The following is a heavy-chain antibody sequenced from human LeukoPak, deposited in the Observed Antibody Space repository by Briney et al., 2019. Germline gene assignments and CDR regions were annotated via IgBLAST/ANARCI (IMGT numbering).Heavy chain of an antibody. D-gene: IGHD6-13*01. V-gene: IGHV4-39*07. J-gene: IGHJ4*02. CDR3: ARESSSSSWYQRGFDY. Sequence: GSLRLSCAASGFTFSSYSMNWVRQPPGKGLEWIGSIYYSGSTYYNPSLKSRVTISVDTSKNQFSLKLSSVTAADTAVYYCARESSSSSWYQRGFDYWGRGTLVTVSS. CDR2: IYYSGST. CDR1: GFTFSSYS.